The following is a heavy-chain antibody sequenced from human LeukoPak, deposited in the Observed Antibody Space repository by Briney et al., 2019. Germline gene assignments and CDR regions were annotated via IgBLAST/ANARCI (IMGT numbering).Heavy chain of an antibody. CDR1: GGTFSSYA. V-gene: IGHV1-69*13. D-gene: IGHD3-9*01. J-gene: IGHJ6*02. CDR3: ARDTPNPYFDWSYGMDV. Sequence: SVKVSCKASGGTFSSYAISWVQQAPGQGLEWMGGIIPIFGTANYAQKFQGRVTITADESTSTAYMELSSLRSEDTAVYYCARDTPNPYFDWSYGMDVWGQGTTVTVSS. CDR2: IIPIFGTA.